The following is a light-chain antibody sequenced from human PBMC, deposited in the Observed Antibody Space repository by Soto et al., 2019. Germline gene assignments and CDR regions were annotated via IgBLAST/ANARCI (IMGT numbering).Light chain of an antibody. CDR3: QPLNSYPRT. Sequence: IQLTQSPSSLSASVGDRVTITCRASQGINSYLAWYQQKPGKAPKLLIYAASTFQSGVPSRFSGSGSGTDFTPTISSLQPEDFATYYCQPLNSYPRTFGQGTNVEIK. V-gene: IGKV1-9*01. CDR2: AAS. CDR1: QGINSY. J-gene: IGKJ1*01.